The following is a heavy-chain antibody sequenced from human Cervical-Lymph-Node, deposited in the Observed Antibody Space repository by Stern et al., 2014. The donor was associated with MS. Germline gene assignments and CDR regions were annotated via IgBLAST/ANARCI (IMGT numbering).Heavy chain of an antibody. Sequence: QVTLRESGPALVKPTQTLTLTCTFSGFSLTTSGMCVSWIRQPPGKALEWLARIDLDDDESYNTSLMTRLTISKDTSRNQVVLTMANMDTVDTATYYCARTYRQRDSSTFPYYFDYWGQGTLVTVSS. D-gene: IGHD2/OR15-2a*01. CDR3: ARTYRQRDSSTFPYYFDY. J-gene: IGHJ4*02. CDR1: GFSLTTSGMC. V-gene: IGHV2-70*15. CDR2: IDLDDDE.